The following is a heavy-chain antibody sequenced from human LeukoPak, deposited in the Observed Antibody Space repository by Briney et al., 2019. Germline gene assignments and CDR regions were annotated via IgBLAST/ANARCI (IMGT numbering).Heavy chain of an antibody. Sequence: ASVKVSCKASGYTFTSYGISWVRQAPGQGLEWMEWISAYNGNTNYAQKLQGRVTMTTDTSTSTAYMELRSLRSDDTAVYYCARSIVVVVAATKGLLDYWGQGTLVTVSS. D-gene: IGHD2-15*01. V-gene: IGHV1-18*01. J-gene: IGHJ4*02. CDR2: ISAYNGNT. CDR1: GYTFTSYG. CDR3: ARSIVVVVAATKGLLDY.